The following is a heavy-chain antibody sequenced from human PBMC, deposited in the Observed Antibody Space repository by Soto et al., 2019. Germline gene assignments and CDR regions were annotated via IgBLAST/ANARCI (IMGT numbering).Heavy chain of an antibody. D-gene: IGHD3-9*01. V-gene: IGHV3-30-3*01. CDR2: ISYDGSNK. Sequence: QVQLVESGGGVVQPGRSLRLSCAASGFTFSSYAMHWVRRAPGKGLEWVAVISYDGSNKYYADSVKGRFTISRDNSKNTLYLQMNSLRAEDTAVYYCARGTPLTGGYSWDYWGQGTLVTVSS. CDR3: ARGTPLTGGYSWDY. CDR1: GFTFSSYA. J-gene: IGHJ4*02.